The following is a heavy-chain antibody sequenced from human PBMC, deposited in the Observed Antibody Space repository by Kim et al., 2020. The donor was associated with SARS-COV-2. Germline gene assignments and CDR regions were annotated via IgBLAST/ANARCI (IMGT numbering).Heavy chain of an antibody. J-gene: IGHJ2*01. CDR2: ISSSSSTI. Sequence: GGSLRLSCAASGFTFSSYSMNWVRQAPGKGLEWVSYISSSSSTIYYADSVKGRFTISRDNAKNSLYLQMNSLRDEDTAVYYCARDGILLWFGGAWYFDLWGRGTLVTVSS. D-gene: IGHD3-10*01. V-gene: IGHV3-48*02. CDR3: ARDGILLWFGGAWYFDL. CDR1: GFTFSSYS.